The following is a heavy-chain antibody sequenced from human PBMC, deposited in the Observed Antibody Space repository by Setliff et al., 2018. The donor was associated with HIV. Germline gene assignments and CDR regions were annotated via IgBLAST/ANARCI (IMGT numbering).Heavy chain of an antibody. D-gene: IGHD3-10*01. CDR1: GGSISSGGNY. J-gene: IGHJ4*02. V-gene: IGHV4-31*02. CDR3: ARTLRAAARGYFDY. Sequence: SETLSLTCTVSGGSISSGGNYWSWIRQYPGKGLEWIGYIDYTGSTYYNPSLKSRVTISVDTSKNQFSLKLRPVTAADTAVYYCARTLRAAARGYFDYWGQGTLVTVSS. CDR2: IDYTGST.